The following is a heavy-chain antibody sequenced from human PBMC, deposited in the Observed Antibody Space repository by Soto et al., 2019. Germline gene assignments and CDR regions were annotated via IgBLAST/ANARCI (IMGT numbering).Heavy chain of an antibody. CDR1: GDSVSSNSAA. D-gene: IGHD3-3*01. V-gene: IGHV6-1*01. CDR2: TYYRSKWYN. J-gene: IGHJ3*02. CDR3: ARDMPRHYDFWSGYYTHAFDI. Sequence: SQTLSLTCAISGDSVSSNSAASNWIRQSPSRGLEWLGRTYYRSKWYNDYAVSVKSRITINPDTSKNQFSLQLNSVTPEDTAVYYCARDMPRHYDFWSGYYTHAFDIWGQGTMVTVSS.